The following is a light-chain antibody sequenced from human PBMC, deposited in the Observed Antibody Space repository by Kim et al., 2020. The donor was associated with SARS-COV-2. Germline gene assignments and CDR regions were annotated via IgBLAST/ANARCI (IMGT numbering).Light chain of an antibody. CDR3: STSGDESYRGTKFYV. V-gene: IGLV2-8*01. Sequence: QSALTQPPSASGSPGQSVSVSCTGTSSDVGASNHVSWYQQHPGRAPKLIIYEVNKRPSGVPDRFSGSKSGNTASLTVSGLQADDEADYYCSTSGDESYRGTKFYVLGGGTKVTVL. J-gene: IGLJ1*01. CDR2: EVN. CDR1: SSDVGASNH.